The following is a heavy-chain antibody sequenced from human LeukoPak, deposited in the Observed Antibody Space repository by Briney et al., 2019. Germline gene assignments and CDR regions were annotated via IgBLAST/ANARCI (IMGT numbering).Heavy chain of an antibody. Sequence: GASVKVSCKASGYTFTSYGISWVRQAPGQGLEWMGWISAYNGNTNYAQKLQGRVTMTTDTSTSTAYMELRSLRSDDTAVYYCARGPIPIAAAGIGLDYWGQGTLVTVSS. CDR2: ISAYNGNT. J-gene: IGHJ4*02. CDR3: ARGPIPIAAAGIGLDY. CDR1: GYTFTSYG. V-gene: IGHV1-18*01. D-gene: IGHD6-13*01.